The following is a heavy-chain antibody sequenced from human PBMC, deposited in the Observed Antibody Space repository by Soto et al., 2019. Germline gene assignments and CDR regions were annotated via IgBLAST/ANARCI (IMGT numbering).Heavy chain of an antibody. Sequence: QVQLVQSGGEVKKPGASVKVSCKASGYTFRSFGISWVRQAPGQGLEWMGWISGYNGNRDYAQMFQGRVTMTTDTSTSTAYMELRSLRPDDTAVYYCVIDLKWQLRPFFDDWGQGTLVTVSS. V-gene: IGHV1-18*01. CDR2: ISGYNGNR. D-gene: IGHD5-12*01. J-gene: IGHJ4*02. CDR1: GYTFRSFG. CDR3: VIDLKWQLRPFFDD.